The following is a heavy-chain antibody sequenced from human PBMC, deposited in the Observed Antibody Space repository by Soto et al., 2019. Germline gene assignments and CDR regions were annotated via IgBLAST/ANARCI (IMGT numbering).Heavy chain of an antibody. V-gene: IGHV4-34*01. CDR2: INHSGST. CDR3: ARHGGNSSDY. D-gene: IGHD2-21*02. J-gene: IGHJ4*02. CDR1: GGSFSGYY. Sequence: ETLSLTCAVYGGSFSGYYWSWIRQPPGKGLEWIGEINHSGSTNYNPSLKSRVTISVDTSKNQFSLKLSSVTAADTAVYYCARHGGNSSDYWGQGTLVTVSS.